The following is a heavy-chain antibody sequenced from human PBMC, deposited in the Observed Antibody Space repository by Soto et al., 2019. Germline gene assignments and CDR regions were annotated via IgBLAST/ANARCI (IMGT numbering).Heavy chain of an antibody. D-gene: IGHD3-22*01. Sequence: EVQVVETGGGLIQPGGSLRLSCAASGFTVSSNYMSWVRQAPGKGLEWVSIIYSGTSTYFADSVEGRFTLSRDSSKNTLYLQMNSLRTEDTAVYYCARVGNYYDSSGYYYVFDYWGQGTLVTVSS. CDR1: GFTVSSNY. CDR3: ARVGNYYDSSGYYYVFDY. J-gene: IGHJ4*02. V-gene: IGHV3-53*02. CDR2: IYSGTST.